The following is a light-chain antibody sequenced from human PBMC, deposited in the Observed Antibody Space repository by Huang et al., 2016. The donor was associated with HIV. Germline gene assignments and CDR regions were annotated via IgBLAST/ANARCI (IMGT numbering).Light chain of an antibody. CDR3: QQRVNGLT. Sequence: EIVLTQSPATLSFFPGQRVSLSCRASQNINTHLSCYQQRPGQPPRLLIYDASSRVPGVAARFSGSGSGTDFTLTISSLESEDFATYYCQQRVNGLTFGGGTKV. J-gene: IGKJ4*01. CDR2: DAS. V-gene: IGKV3-11*01. CDR1: QNINTH.